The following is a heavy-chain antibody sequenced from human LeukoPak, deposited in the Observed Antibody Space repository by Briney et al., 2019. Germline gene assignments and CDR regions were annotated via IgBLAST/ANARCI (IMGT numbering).Heavy chain of an antibody. CDR1: GFTFSSYG. V-gene: IGHV3-30*18. Sequence: PGGSLRLSCAASGFTFSSYGMHWVRQAPGKGLEWVAVISYDGSNKYYADSVKGRFTISRDNSKNTLYLQMNSLRAEDTAVYYCAKSHSYGQRTFDYWGQGTLVTVSS. J-gene: IGHJ4*02. D-gene: IGHD5-18*01. CDR3: AKSHSYGQRTFDY. CDR2: ISYDGSNK.